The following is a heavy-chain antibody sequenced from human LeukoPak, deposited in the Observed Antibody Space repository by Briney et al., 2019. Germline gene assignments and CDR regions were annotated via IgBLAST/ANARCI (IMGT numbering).Heavy chain of an antibody. Sequence: GGSLRLSCAASGFTFSSYAMSWVRQAPGKGLEWVSAISGSGGSTYYADSVKGRFTISRDNSKNTLYLQMNSPRAEDTAVYYCAKGSCSSCYNWFDPWRQGTLVTVSS. J-gene: IGHJ5*02. CDR1: GFTFSSYA. V-gene: IGHV3-23*01. D-gene: IGHD2-2*01. CDR3: AKGSCSSCYNWFDP. CDR2: ISGSGGST.